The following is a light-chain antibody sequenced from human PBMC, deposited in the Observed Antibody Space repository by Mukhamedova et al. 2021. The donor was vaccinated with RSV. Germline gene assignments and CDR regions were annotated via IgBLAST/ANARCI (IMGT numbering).Light chain of an antibody. CDR3: QQYGNSPRT. Sequence: ASQSITSTYLAWYQQRPGQAPRLLIYAASNRATGIPDRFSGSGSRTDFTLTISRLEPEDFAVYYCQQYGNSPRTFGQGTKVEIK. J-gene: IGKJ1*01. CDR1: QSITSTY. CDR2: AAS. V-gene: IGKV3-20*01.